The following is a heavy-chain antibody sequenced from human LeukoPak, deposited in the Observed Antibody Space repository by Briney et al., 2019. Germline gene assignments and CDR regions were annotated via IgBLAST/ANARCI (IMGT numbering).Heavy chain of an antibody. CDR2: ISYDGSNK. V-gene: IGHV3-30*03. CDR1: GFTFSNYG. D-gene: IGHD3-22*01. Sequence: GGSLRLSCAASGFTFSNYGLRWVRQAPGKGLEWVAVISYDGSNKYYADSVKGRFTISRDNSKNTLFLQMNSLRPEDTAVYYCARGSSGYYQYYFDYWGQGTLVTVSS. CDR3: ARGSSGYYQYYFDY. J-gene: IGHJ4*02.